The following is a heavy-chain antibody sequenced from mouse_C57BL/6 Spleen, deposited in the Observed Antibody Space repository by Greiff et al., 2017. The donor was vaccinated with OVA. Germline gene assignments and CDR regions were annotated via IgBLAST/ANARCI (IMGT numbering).Heavy chain of an antibody. Sequence: VQLQQSGPELVKPGASVKISCKASGYTFTDYYMNWVKQSHGKSLEWIGDINPNNGGTSYNQKFKGKATLTVDKSSSTAYMELRSLTSEDSAVYYCARRDYSHYYAMDYWGQGTSVTVSS. V-gene: IGHV1-26*01. CDR1: GYTFTDYY. CDR2: INPNNGGT. D-gene: IGHD2-12*01. J-gene: IGHJ4*01. CDR3: ARRDYSHYYAMDY.